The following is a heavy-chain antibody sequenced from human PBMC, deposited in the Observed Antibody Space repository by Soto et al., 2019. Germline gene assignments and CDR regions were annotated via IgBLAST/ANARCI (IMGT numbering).Heavy chain of an antibody. D-gene: IGHD6-13*01. CDR2: IYPGDSDT. CDR3: ARGDPPEVAEYYYYGMDV. Sequence: PGESLKISCKGSGYSFTSYWIGWVRQMPGKGLEWVGIIYPGDSDTRYSPSFQGQVTISADKSISTAYLQWSSLKASDTAMYYCARGDPPEVAEYYYYGMDVWGQGTTVTVSS. V-gene: IGHV5-51*01. CDR1: GYSFTSYW. J-gene: IGHJ6*02.